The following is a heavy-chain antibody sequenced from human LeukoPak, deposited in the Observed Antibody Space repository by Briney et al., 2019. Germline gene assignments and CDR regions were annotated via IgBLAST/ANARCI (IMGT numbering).Heavy chain of an antibody. Sequence: GGSLRLSCAVSGFTLTSDKMHWVRQAPGKGLVWVSRFDTDGSSTTYADSVRGRFTISRDNAKNTLYLQMNSLRAEDTAVYCCARGSSNWNNAFDIWGQGTMVTVSS. CDR2: FDTDGSST. CDR1: GFTLTSDK. V-gene: IGHV3-74*01. D-gene: IGHD1-1*01. CDR3: ARGSSNWNNAFDI. J-gene: IGHJ3*02.